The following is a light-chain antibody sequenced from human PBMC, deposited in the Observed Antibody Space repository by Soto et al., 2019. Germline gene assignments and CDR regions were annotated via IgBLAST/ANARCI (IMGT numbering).Light chain of an antibody. V-gene: IGLV1-36*01. CDR1: SSNIGNNA. CDR2: YDN. Sequence: QSVLTQPPSVSEAPRQRVTISCSGSSSNIGNNAVNWYQQLPGQAPKIVIYYDNLLTSGVSDRFSGSKSGISASLDISDIQSEDEADYYCASWDESLNAYVFGPGTKVTVL. J-gene: IGLJ1*01. CDR3: ASWDESLNAYV.